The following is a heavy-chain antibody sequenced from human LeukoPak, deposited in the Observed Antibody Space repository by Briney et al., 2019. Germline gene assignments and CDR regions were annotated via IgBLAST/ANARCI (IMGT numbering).Heavy chain of an antibody. V-gene: IGHV3-7*01. CDR1: GFTFSSYW. J-gene: IGHJ5*02. CDR2: IKQDGSEK. Sequence: GGSLRLSCAASGFTFSSYWMSWVRQAPGKGLEWVANIKQDGSEKYYVDSVKGRFTISRDNAKNSLYLQMNSLRAEDTAVYYCARGWGSAMIRGPAGDSWGQGTLVTVSS. D-gene: IGHD3-10*01. CDR3: ARGWGSAMIRGPAGDS.